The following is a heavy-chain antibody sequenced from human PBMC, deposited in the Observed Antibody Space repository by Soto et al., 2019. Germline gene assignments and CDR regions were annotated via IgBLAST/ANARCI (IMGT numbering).Heavy chain of an antibody. V-gene: IGHV3-23*01. CDR3: ATAEVDY. J-gene: IGHJ4*02. CDR2: ISVSGANT. CDR1: GFKFSSYA. Sequence: GGSLRLSCVASGFKFSSYALTWVRQAPGKGLEWVSVISVSGANTYYADSVKGRFTVSRDNARNTLHLQMNSLRAEDTAVYYCATAEVDYWGPGTLVTVSS.